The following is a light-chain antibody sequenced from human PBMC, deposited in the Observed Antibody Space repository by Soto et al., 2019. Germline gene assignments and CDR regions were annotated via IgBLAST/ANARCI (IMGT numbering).Light chain of an antibody. J-gene: IGKJ1*01. CDR3: QQYNNWPPNT. CDR1: QSVSSN. CDR2: GAS. V-gene: IGKV3-15*01. Sequence: EIVMTQSPATLSVTPGERATLSCRASQSVSSNLAWYQQKPGQAPRLLIYGASTRATGIPARFSGSGSGTEFTLTISSLQSEDFAVYYCQQYNNWPPNTFGQGTKVDI.